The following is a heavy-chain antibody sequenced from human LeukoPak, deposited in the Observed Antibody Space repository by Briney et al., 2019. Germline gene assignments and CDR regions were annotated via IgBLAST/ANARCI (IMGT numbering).Heavy chain of an antibody. CDR1: GGSISSSSYC. J-gene: IGHJ4*02. D-gene: IGHD4-17*01. V-gene: IGHV4-39*01. CDR2: IYYSGST. CDR3: ARHLSTVTKAAFDY. Sequence: PSETLSLTCTVSGGSISSSSYCWGWIRQPPGKGLEWIGSIYYSGSTYYNPSLKSRVTISVDTSKNQFSLKLSSVTAADTAVYYCARHLSTVTKAAFDYWGQGTLVTVSS.